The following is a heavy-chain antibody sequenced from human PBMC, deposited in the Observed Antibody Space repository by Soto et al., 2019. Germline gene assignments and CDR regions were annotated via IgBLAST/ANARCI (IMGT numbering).Heavy chain of an antibody. V-gene: IGHV1-69*08. Sequence: QVQLVQSGAEVKKPGCSVKVSCKASGGTFTSYTITWVRQAPGQGLEWRGRIIPILGIANYAQNFQGRVTITADKSTSTAYMELSSLRSEDTAVYYCARDAVRDYGDPGWFDPWGQGTLVTVSS. D-gene: IGHD4-17*01. CDR2: IIPILGIA. J-gene: IGHJ5*02. CDR1: GGTFTSYT. CDR3: ARDAVRDYGDPGWFDP.